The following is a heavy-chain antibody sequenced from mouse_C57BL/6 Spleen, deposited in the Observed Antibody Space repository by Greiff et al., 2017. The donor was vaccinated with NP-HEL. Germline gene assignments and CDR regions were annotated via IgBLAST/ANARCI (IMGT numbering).Heavy chain of an antibody. CDR2: ISSGGSYT. J-gene: IGHJ3*01. V-gene: IGHV5-6*01. D-gene: IGHD2-5*01. CDR3: ARKEPYYSNPFAY. CDR1: GFTFSSYC. Sequence: EVQLVESGGDLVKPGGSLKLSCAASGFTFSSYCMSWVRQTPDQRLEWVATISSGGSYTYYPDSVKGRFTISRDNAKNTLYLQMSSLKSEDTSVDYCARKEPYYSNPFAYWGQGTLVTVSA.